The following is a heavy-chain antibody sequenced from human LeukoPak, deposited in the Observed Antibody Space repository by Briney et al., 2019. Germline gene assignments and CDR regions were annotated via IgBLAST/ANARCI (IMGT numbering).Heavy chain of an antibody. Sequence: GGSLRLSCAASGFSFGSFAMSWVRQAPGKGLEWVSGIIGSGGTTFYADSVKGRFTISRDNSKNTLYLQMNSLRAEDTAVYYCAKWTGYSSGRDYFDYWGQGTLVTVSS. D-gene: IGHD6-19*01. CDR3: AKWTGYSSGRDYFDY. CDR1: GFSFGSFA. CDR2: IIGSGGTT. J-gene: IGHJ4*02. V-gene: IGHV3-23*01.